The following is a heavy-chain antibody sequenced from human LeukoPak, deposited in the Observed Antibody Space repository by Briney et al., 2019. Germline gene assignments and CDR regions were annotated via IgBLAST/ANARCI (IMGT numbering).Heavy chain of an antibody. CDR2: IYHSGST. Sequence: SETLSLTCAVSGGSISSGGYSWSWIRQPPGKGLEWIGYIYHSGSTYYNPSLKGRVTISVDRSKNQFSLKLSSVTAADTAVYYCARTITMVRGERWFDPWGQGTLVTVSS. CDR3: ARTITMVRGERWFDP. CDR1: GGSISSGGYS. J-gene: IGHJ5*02. D-gene: IGHD3-10*01. V-gene: IGHV4-30-2*01.